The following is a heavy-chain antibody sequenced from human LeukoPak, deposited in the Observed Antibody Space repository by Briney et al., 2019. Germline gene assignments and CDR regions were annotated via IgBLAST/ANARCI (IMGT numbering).Heavy chain of an antibody. CDR2: INHSGST. CDR1: GGSFSGYY. D-gene: IGHD3-10*01. V-gene: IGHV4-34*01. J-gene: IGHJ4*02. Sequence: SETLSLTCAVYGGSFSGYYWSWIRQPPGKGLVWIGEINHSGSTNYNPSLKSRVTISVDTSKNQFSLKLSSVTAADTAVYYCARLLLWFGELSSRYYFDYWGQGTLVTVSS. CDR3: ARLLLWFGELSSRYYFDY.